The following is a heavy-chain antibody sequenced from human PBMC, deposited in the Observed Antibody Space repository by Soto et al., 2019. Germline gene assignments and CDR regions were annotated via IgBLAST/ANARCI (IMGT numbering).Heavy chain of an antibody. D-gene: IGHD2-15*01. CDR3: ARDGSRFCSSGSCRSGYYYYGLDV. CDR2: IRRGDSYT. CDR1: GFNFSDYY. V-gene: IGHV3-11*06. J-gene: IGHJ6*02. Sequence: SLSLSCAASGFNFSDYYLSWIRQAPGRGLEWVSYIRRGDSYTSYADSVKGRFTISRDNAKNSLYLQMSSLRAEDTAVYYCARDGSRFCSSGSCRSGYYYYGLDVWGQGTTVTVS.